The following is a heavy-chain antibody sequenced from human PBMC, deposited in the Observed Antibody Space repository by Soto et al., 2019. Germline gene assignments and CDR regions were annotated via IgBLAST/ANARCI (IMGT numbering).Heavy chain of an antibody. D-gene: IGHD4-17*01. CDR3: ARQDYGDQNFDY. CDR1: GGSISSYY. CDR2: IYYSGST. J-gene: IGHJ4*02. Sequence: QVQLQESGPGLVKPSETLSLTCTVSGGSISSYYWSWLRQPPEKGLEWIGYIYYSGSTNYNPSLKSRVTISLDTSKNQFSLKLSSVTAADTAVYYCARQDYGDQNFDYWGQGTLVTVSS. V-gene: IGHV4-59*08.